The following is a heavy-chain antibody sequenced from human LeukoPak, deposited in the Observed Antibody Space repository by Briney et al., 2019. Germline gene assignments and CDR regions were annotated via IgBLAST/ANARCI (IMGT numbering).Heavy chain of an antibody. CDR2: ISVYNGNT. CDR3: ARDGRVVVPALPGY. Sequence: GASVKVSCKASGYIFFNYGISWVRQAPGQGLEWMGWISVYNGNTNYAQKLQGRVTMTTDTSTSTAYMELRSLRSDDTAVYYCARDGRVVVPALPGYWGQGTLVTVSS. J-gene: IGHJ4*02. D-gene: IGHD2-2*01. CDR1: GYIFFNYG. V-gene: IGHV1-18*01.